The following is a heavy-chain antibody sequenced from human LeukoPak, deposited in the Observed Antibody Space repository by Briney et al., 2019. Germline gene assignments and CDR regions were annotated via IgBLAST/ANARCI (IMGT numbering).Heavy chain of an antibody. Sequence: GGSLRLSCEGSGFTFSGYYMSWIRQAPGKGLECVSYINPSGSTIYYADSVKGRFTISRDNAKKSLDLQVYSLRAEDTAVYYCARVRGSGFCSGSSCAKDPGYYYYMDVWGKGTTVTVSS. D-gene: IGHD2-2*01. CDR2: INPSGSTI. CDR3: ARVRGSGFCSGSSCAKDPGYYYYMDV. CDR1: GFTFSGYY. J-gene: IGHJ6*03. V-gene: IGHV3-11*01.